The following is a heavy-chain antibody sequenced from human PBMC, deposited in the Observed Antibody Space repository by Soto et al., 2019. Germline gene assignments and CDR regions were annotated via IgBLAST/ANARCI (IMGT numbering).Heavy chain of an antibody. J-gene: IGHJ4*02. CDR3: AKVDLDYDFWSGTFFDY. Sequence: EVQLLESGGGLVQPGGSLRLSCAASGFTFSSYAMSWVRQAPGKGLEWVSAISGSGGSTYYADSVKGRFTISSDNSKNTLYLQMNSLRAEDTAVYYCAKVDLDYDFWSGTFFDYWGQGTLVTVSS. CDR2: ISGSGGST. CDR1: GFTFSSYA. D-gene: IGHD3-3*01. V-gene: IGHV3-23*01.